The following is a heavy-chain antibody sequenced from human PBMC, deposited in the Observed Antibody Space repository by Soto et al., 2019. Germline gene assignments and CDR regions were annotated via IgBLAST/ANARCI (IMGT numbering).Heavy chain of an antibody. Sequence: GASVKVSCKASGYTFTKFHIHWVRQAPGQGLEWMGMIDPSGGVTRDAQRFQGRINMTSDTSTSSVYMELRGLTSEDTAVYYCARDLIGHDNYETIGYYFDHWGPGTLVTVSS. J-gene: IGHJ4*02. CDR2: IDPSGGVT. CDR1: GYTFTKFH. V-gene: IGHV1-46*01. CDR3: ARDLIGHDNYETIGYYFDH. D-gene: IGHD3-16*01.